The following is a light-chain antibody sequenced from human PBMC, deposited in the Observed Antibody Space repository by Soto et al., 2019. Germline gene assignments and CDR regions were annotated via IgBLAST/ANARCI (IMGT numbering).Light chain of an antibody. CDR3: VQYNNWPALT. CDR2: GAS. CDR1: QSVSSN. Sequence: EIVMTQSPATLSVSPGERATLSCRASQSVSSNLAWYQQKPGQAPSLLIYGASTRATGIPARFSGSGSGTGFTLTILCQQSADFALHFCVQYNNWPALTFGGGAKVEIK. J-gene: IGKJ4*01. V-gene: IGKV3D-15*01.